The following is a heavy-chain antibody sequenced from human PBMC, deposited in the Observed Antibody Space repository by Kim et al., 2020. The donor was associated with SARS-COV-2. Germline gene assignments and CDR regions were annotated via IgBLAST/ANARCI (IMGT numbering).Heavy chain of an antibody. V-gene: IGHV1-46*01. J-gene: IGHJ6*02. CDR1: GYTFTSYY. CDR2: INPSGGST. Sequence: ASVKVACKASGYTFTSYYMHWVRQAPGQGLEWMGIINPSGGSTSYAQKFQGRVTMTRDTSTSTVYMELSSLRSEDTAVYYCARESTNYGSVMDVWGQGTTVTVSS. D-gene: IGHD3-10*01. CDR3: ARESTNYGSVMDV.